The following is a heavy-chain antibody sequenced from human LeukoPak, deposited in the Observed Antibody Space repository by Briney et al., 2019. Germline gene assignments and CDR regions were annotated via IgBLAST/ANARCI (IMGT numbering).Heavy chain of an antibody. V-gene: IGHV4-38-2*02. Sequence: SSETLSLTCTVSGYSISSGYYWGWIRQPPGQGLEWIGRIYHSGSTYYNPSLKSRVTISVDTSKNQFSLKLSSVTAADTAVYYCAIAAALNSPAFDIWGQGTMVTVSS. CDR2: IYHSGST. CDR1: GYSISSGYY. J-gene: IGHJ3*02. D-gene: IGHD6-13*01. CDR3: AIAAALNSPAFDI.